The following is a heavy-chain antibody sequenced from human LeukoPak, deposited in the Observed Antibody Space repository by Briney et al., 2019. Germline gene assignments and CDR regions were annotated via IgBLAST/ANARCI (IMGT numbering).Heavy chain of an antibody. D-gene: IGHD6-13*01. Sequence: GGSLRLSCAASGFTLSSYWMSWVRQAPGKGLEWVSYISSSSSTIYYADSVKGRFTISRDNAKNSLYLQMNSLRDEDTAVYYCAREAGYSSSWYYWGQGTLVTVSS. CDR1: GFTLSSYW. J-gene: IGHJ4*02. CDR3: AREAGYSSSWYY. CDR2: ISSSSSTI. V-gene: IGHV3-48*02.